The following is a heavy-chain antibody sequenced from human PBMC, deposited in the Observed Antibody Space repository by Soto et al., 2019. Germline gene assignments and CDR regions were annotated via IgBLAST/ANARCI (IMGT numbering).Heavy chain of an antibody. Sequence: QVQLVESGGGVVQPGRSLRLSCAASGFSFSSYGMHWARQAPGKGLEWVAVISYDVTNKYYADSVKGRFTISRDNSKNTLYLQMNSLRAEDTAVYYCAKDLRIAVAGTDYFDSWGQGTLVTVSS. V-gene: IGHV3-30*18. CDR2: ISYDVTNK. CDR1: GFSFSSYG. D-gene: IGHD6-19*01. CDR3: AKDLRIAVAGTDYFDS. J-gene: IGHJ4*02.